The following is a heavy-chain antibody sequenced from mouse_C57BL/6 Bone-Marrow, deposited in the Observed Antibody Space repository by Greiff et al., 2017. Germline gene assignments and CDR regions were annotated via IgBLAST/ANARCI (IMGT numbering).Heavy chain of an antibody. V-gene: IGHV1-55*01. CDR1: GYTFTSYW. CDR2: IYPGSGST. Sequence: QVQLQQPGAELVKPGASVKMSCKASGYTFTSYWITWVKQRPGQGLEWIGDIYPGSGSTSYNEKFKGKATLTVDTSSSTAYMQLSSLTSEDSAVYCCAREYYGIRYLYYVDYWGQGTTLIVTS. CDR3: AREYYGIRYLYYVDY. D-gene: IGHD1-1*01. J-gene: IGHJ2*01.